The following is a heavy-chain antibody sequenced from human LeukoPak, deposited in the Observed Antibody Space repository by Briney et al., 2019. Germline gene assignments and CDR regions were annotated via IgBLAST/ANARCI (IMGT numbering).Heavy chain of an antibody. J-gene: IGHJ4*02. D-gene: IGHD3-9*01. V-gene: IGHV1-2*02. CDR2: INPNTGGT. CDR1: GYTFTGYY. Sequence: ASVKVFYRASGYTFTGYYMHWVRQAPGQGLEWMGWINPNTGGTNYAQNFQDRVTMTSDASISTAYMDLSRLTSDDTAVYYCARSQYDVLTGSPDYWGQGTLVTVSS. CDR3: ARSQYDVLTGSPDY.